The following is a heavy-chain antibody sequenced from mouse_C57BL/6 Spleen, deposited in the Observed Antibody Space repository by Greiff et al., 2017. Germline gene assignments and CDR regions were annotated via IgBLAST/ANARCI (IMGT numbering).Heavy chain of an antibody. D-gene: IGHD2-2*01. Sequence: VQLQQPGAELVKPGASVKLSCKASGCTFTSYWMHWVKQRPGQGLEWIGMIHPNSGSTNYNEKFKSKATLTVDKSSSTAYMQLSSLTSEDSAVYYCARSGDGYGFDYWGQGTTLTVSS. CDR1: GCTFTSYW. CDR2: IHPNSGST. CDR3: ARSGDGYGFDY. V-gene: IGHV1-64*01. J-gene: IGHJ2*01.